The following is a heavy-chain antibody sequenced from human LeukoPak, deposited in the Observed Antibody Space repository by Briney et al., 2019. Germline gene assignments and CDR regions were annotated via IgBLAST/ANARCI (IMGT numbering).Heavy chain of an antibody. CDR1: GGSFSGYY. D-gene: IGHD2-2*01. CDR3: ARFTCSSTSCPVDYYYYMDV. J-gene: IGHJ6*03. CDR2: INHSGST. V-gene: IGHV4-34*01. Sequence: SETLSLTCAVYGGSFSGYYWSWIRQPPGKGLEWIGEINHSGSTNYNPSLKSRVTISVDTSKNQFSLKLSSVTAADTAVYYCARFTCSSTSCPVDYYYYMDVWGKGTTVTVSS.